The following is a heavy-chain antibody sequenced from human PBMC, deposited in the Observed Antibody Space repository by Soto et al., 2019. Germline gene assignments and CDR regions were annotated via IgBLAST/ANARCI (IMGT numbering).Heavy chain of an antibody. CDR3: ARASSPQRYRLAARPGVGGCGMDV. CDR1: GGTFSSYA. D-gene: IGHD6-6*01. J-gene: IGHJ6*02. Sequence: QVQLVQSGAEVKKPGSSVKVSCKASGGTFSSYAISWVRQAPGQWLEWMGGIIPIFGTANYAQKFQGRVTLTADESTSTAYMELSSMRSGDTAVYYCARASSPQRYRLAARPGVGGCGMDVWGQGTTVTVSS. V-gene: IGHV1-69*01. CDR2: IIPIFGTA.